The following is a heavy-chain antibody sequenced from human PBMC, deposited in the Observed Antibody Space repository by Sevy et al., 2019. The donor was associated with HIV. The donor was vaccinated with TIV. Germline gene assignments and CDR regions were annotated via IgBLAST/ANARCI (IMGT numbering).Heavy chain of an antibody. V-gene: IGHV3-33*01. CDR3: ARDSARVIVPTAGFDS. Sequence: GGSLRLSCSASGFTFRSFSMHWVRQAPGKGLEWVAAIWYDGRTKQYADSVKGRFTISRDNSKSMLNLEMNSLRAEDTALYFCARDSARVIVPTAGFDSSGQGTVVTVSS. J-gene: IGHJ5*01. D-gene: IGHD1-1*01. CDR1: GFTFRSFS. CDR2: IWYDGRTK.